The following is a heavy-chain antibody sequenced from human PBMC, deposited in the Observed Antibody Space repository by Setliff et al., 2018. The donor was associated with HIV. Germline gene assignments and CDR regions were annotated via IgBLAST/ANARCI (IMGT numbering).Heavy chain of an antibody. D-gene: IGHD2-2*02. CDR1: GGSISSHY. J-gene: IGHJ6*03. CDR2: IYTSGST. V-gene: IGHV4-4*07. CDR3: ARDGVSIVVVPAAIHYYYYMDV. Sequence: PSETLSLTCTVSGGSISSHYWSWIRQPAGKGLEWIGHIYTSGSTNHNPSLKSRVTISVDTSKNQFSLKLSSVTAADTAVYYCARDGVSIVVVPAAIHYYYYMDVWGKGTTVTVSS.